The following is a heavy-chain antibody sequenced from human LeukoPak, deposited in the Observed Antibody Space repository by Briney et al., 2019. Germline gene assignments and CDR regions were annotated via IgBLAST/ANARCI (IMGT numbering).Heavy chain of an antibody. CDR3: ARGGRAYDFTRYYYMDV. D-gene: IGHD3-3*01. CDR2: MNPNSGNT. Sequence: ASVKVSCKASGYTFTSYDINWVRQATGQGLEWMGWMNPNSGNTGYAQKFQGRVTMTRNTSISTAYMELSSLRSEDTAVYYCARGGRAYDFTRYYYMDVWGKGTTVTVSS. V-gene: IGHV1-8*01. J-gene: IGHJ6*03. CDR1: GYTFTSYD.